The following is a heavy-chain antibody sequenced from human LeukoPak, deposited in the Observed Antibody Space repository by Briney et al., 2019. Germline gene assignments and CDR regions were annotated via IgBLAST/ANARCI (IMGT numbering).Heavy chain of an antibody. CDR2: ISAYNGNT. Sequence: EAPVKVSCKASGYTFTTYGISWVRQAPGQGLEWMGWISAYNGNTNYAQQFQGRVTMTTDTSMSTAYMELRSLRSDDTAVYYCARDLIAVRPGWFDPWGQGSLVTVSS. CDR3: ARDLIAVRPGWFDP. V-gene: IGHV1-18*01. D-gene: IGHD6-6*01. J-gene: IGHJ5*02. CDR1: GYTFTTYG.